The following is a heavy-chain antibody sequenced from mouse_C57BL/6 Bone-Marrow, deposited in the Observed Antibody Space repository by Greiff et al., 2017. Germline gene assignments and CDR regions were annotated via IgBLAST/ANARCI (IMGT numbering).Heavy chain of an antibody. V-gene: IGHV1-15*01. D-gene: IGHD2-3*01. CDR3: TVEGYTGY. J-gene: IGHJ2*01. CDR1: GYTFTDYE. CDR2: IDPENGGT. Sequence: QLQQSGAELVRPGASVTLSCKASGYTFTDYEMHWVKQTPVHGLEWIGAIDPENGGTAYNQKVKGKAILTADKSSSTAYMELRSLTSEDSAVYYCTVEGYTGYRGQGTTLTDSS.